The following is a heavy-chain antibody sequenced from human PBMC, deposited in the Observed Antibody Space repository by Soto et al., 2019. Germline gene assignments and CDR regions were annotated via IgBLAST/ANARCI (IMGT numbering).Heavy chain of an antibody. V-gene: IGHV1-69*13. CDR3: ARGKPSYCSGGSCYSNYFDY. CDR2: IIPIFGTA. J-gene: IGHJ4*02. D-gene: IGHD2-15*01. CDR1: GGTFGSYA. Sequence: SVKVSCKASGGTFGSYAISWVRQAPGQGLEWMGGIIPIFGTANYAQKFQGRVTITADESTSTAYMELSSLRSEDTAVYYCARGKPSYCSGGSCYSNYFDYWGQGTLVTVSS.